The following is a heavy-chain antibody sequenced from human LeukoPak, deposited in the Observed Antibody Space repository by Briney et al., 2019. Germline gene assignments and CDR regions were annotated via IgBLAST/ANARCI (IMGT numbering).Heavy chain of an antibody. D-gene: IGHD2-2*01. CDR3: AKVGVPATMELGTRGVATTVELDY. V-gene: IGHV3-30*02. J-gene: IGHJ4*02. CDR1: GFIFSSYG. Sequence: GGSLRLSCEASGFIFSSYGMHWVRQAPGKGLEWVAFLDYADSVKGRFTISRDNSKNTLYLQMNSLRAEDTAVYYCAKVGVPATMELGTRGVATTVELDYWGQGTLVTVSS. CDR2: L.